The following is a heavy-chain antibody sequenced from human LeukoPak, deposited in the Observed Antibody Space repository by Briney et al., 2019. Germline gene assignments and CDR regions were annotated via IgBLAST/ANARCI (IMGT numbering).Heavy chain of an antibody. CDR2: ITGTSSTI. CDR1: GLTFSTYT. V-gene: IGHV3-48*02. J-gene: IGHJ4*02. Sequence: PGGSLRLSCAASGLTFSTYTMNWVRQAPGKGLEWVSYITGTSSTIYYADSVKGRFTVSRDNARNSLYLQMNSLRDEDTAVYYCARDRGYVPDYWGEGTLVTVPS. D-gene: IGHD5-12*01. CDR3: ARDRGYVPDY.